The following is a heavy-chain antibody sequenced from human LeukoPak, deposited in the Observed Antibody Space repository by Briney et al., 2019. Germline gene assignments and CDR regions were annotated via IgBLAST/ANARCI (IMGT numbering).Heavy chain of an antibody. CDR2: INPKSGET. J-gene: IGHJ4*02. V-gene: IGHV1-2*02. CDR1: GYTFTVYY. CDR3: AKDWELRWSRGGFDY. D-gene: IGHD3-10*01. Sequence: ASVKVSCKASGYTFTVYYMHWIRQAPGQGLEWMGWINPKSGETNYAQKFQGRVTMTRDTSISTAYMELSGLRFDDTAAYYCAKDWELRWSRGGFDYWGQGTLLTVSS.